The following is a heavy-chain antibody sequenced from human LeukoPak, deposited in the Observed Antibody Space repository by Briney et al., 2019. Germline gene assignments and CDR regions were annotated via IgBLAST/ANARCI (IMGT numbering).Heavy chain of an antibody. CDR3: GRSDSVGFEDYYDILTGYYKTYRYYGMDV. V-gene: IGHV3-11*06. CDR1: GFTFRDYC. J-gene: IGHJ6*04. D-gene: IGHD3-9*01. CDR2: ISSSSSYT. Sequence: GGSLRLSCAASGFTFRDYCMSWIREAPGKGLEGVSYISSSSSYTNYADSVKGRFTISRDNAKNSLYLQMNSLRAEATAVYYCGRSDSVGFEDYYDILTGYYKTYRYYGMDVWGKGTTVTVSS.